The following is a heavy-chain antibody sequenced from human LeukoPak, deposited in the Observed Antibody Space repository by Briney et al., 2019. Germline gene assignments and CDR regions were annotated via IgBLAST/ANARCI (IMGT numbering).Heavy chain of an antibody. V-gene: IGHV1-8*03. CDR3: ARGPANLWFGELLGRYYYYMDV. CDR2: MNPNSGNT. D-gene: IGHD3-10*01. CDR1: GYTFTSYD. Sequence: GASVKVSCKASGYTFTSYDINWVRQATGQGLEWMGWMNPNSGNTGYAQKFQGRVTITRNTSISTAYMELSSLRSEDTAVYYCARGPANLWFGELLGRYYYYMDVWGQGTLVTVSS. J-gene: IGHJ6*03.